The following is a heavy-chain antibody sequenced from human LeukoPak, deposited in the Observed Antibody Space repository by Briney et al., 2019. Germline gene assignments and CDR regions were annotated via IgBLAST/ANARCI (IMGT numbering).Heavy chain of an antibody. V-gene: IGHV3-48*01. CDR3: AKSSFGSWYANWFDP. CDR2: ISSSSSTI. J-gene: IGHJ5*02. CDR1: GFTFSSYS. Sequence: PGGSLRLSCAASGFTFSSYSMNWVRQAPGKGLEWVSYISSSSSTIYYADSVKGRFTISRDNSKNTLYLQMNSLRAEDTAVYYCAKSSFGSWYANWFDPWGQGTLVTVSS. D-gene: IGHD6-13*01.